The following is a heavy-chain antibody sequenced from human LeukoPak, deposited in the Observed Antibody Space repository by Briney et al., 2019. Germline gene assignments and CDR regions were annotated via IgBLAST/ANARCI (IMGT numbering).Heavy chain of an antibody. D-gene: IGHD5-18*01. CDR3: ARDAVDTANAV. CDR1: GFTFSSYT. V-gene: IGHV3-74*01. CDR2: INSDGSIT. Sequence: PGGSLRLSCAASGFTFSSYTMHWIRQAPGKGLEWVSHINSDGSITSYADSVKGRFTICRDNAKNTLYLQMNSLRAEDTAVYYCARDAVDTANAVWGQGTTVTVSS. J-gene: IGHJ6*02.